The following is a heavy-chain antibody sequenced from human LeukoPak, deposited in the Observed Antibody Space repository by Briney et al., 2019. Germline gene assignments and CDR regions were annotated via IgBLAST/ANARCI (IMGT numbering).Heavy chain of an antibody. CDR2: IKHDESEK. V-gene: IGHV3-7*01. D-gene: IGHD3-16*01. Sequence: GGSLRLSCAASGFTFDDHTMHWVRQAPGKGLEWVANIKHDESEKNYLDSVKGRFTISRDNAQNSLYLQMNGLRVEDTAVYYCTRRLDDWGQGTLVTVSS. J-gene: IGHJ4*02. CDR1: GFTFDDHT. CDR3: TRRLDD.